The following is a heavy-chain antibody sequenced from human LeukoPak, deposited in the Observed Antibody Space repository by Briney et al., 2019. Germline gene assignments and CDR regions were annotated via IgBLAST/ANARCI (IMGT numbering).Heavy chain of an antibody. CDR3: AKVGSVAGAFNWFDP. Sequence: SGGSLRLSCAASGFTFEGYAMHWVRQAPGKGLEWVSLISGDGGSTYYADSVKGRFTISRDNSKDSLYLQMSSLRTDDTALYFCAKVGSVAGAFNWFDPWGQGTLVTVSS. D-gene: IGHD6-19*01. CDR2: ISGDGGST. CDR1: GFTFEGYA. J-gene: IGHJ5*02. V-gene: IGHV3-43*02.